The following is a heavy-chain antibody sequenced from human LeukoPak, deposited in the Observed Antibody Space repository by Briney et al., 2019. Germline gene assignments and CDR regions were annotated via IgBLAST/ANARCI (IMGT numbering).Heavy chain of an antibody. J-gene: IGHJ4*02. Sequence: GESLKISCKGSGSTFSNYWIGWVRQMPGKGLEWMGIIYPGDSDTRYSPSLQGQVTISVDTSIATAYLQWSSLKASDTAIYYCARQNDFRLDYWDQGTLVTVSS. V-gene: IGHV5-51*01. CDR3: ARQNDFRLDY. D-gene: IGHD3-3*01. CDR1: GSTFSNYW. CDR2: IYPGDSDT.